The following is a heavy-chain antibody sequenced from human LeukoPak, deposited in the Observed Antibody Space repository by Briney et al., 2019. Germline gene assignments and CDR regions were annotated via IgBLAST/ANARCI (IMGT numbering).Heavy chain of an antibody. V-gene: IGHV1-2*02. D-gene: IGHD3-22*01. CDR3: ARDERYDSSGYPFDY. CDR2: INPNSGGT. Sequence: ASVKVSCKASGYTFTGYYMHWVRQTPGQGLEWMGWINPNSGGTNYAQKFQGRVTMTRDTSISTAYMELSRLRSDDTAVYYCARDERYDSSGYPFDYWGQGTLVTVSS. CDR1: GYTFTGYY. J-gene: IGHJ4*02.